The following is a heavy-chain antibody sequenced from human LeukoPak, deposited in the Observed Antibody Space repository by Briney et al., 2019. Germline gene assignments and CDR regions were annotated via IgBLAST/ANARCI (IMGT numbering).Heavy chain of an antibody. Sequence: PGGSLRLSCAASGFTFRLYAMSWVRQAPGKGLEWVSGLDGDSGRTYYADSVKGRFTISRDNSKNTLYLQMNSLRAEDTAVYYCAKGPLPGDSSGYLGNDYWGQGTLVTVSS. CDR1: GFTFRLYA. D-gene: IGHD3-22*01. CDR2: LDGDSGRT. V-gene: IGHV3-23*01. J-gene: IGHJ4*02. CDR3: AKGPLPGDSSGYLGNDY.